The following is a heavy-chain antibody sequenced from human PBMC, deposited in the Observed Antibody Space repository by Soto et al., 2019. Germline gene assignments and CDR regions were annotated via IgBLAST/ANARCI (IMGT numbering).Heavy chain of an antibody. CDR2: IYSGGST. CDR1: GFTVRSNY. J-gene: IGHJ3*02. Sequence: EVQLVETGGGLIQPGGSLRLSCAASGFTVRSNYMSWVRQAPRKGLEWVSVIYSGGSTYYADSVKGRFTISRDNSKNTLYLQMNSLRAEDTAVYYCAREGGYYYVDAFDIWGQGTMVTVSS. V-gene: IGHV3-53*02. D-gene: IGHD3-22*01. CDR3: AREGGYYYVDAFDI.